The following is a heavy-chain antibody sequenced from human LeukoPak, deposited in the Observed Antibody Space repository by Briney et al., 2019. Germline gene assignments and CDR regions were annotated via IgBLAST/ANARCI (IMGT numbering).Heavy chain of an antibody. D-gene: IGHD2-2*01. CDR2: INPNNGGT. CDR3: ARDAQFTVVVPAAKLNYMDV. J-gene: IGHJ6*03. V-gene: IGHV1-2*02. Sequence: ASVKVSCKASGYIFTGYYMHWVRQAPGQGLEWMGWINPNNGGTKYAQKFEGRVIMTRDTSSTVYLEVRRLRSDDTAIYFCARDAQFTVVVPAAKLNYMDVXGTGTTVTVSS. CDR1: GYIFTGYY.